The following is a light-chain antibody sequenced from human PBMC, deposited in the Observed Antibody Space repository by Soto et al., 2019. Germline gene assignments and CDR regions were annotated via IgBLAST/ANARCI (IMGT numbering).Light chain of an antibody. CDR1: QSISSN. Sequence: EIVMTQSPATLSVSPGERVTLSCRASQSISSNLAWYQQSPGLAPRLLIYDASTRATDVPARFSGSGSGTEFSLTISSLQSEDFAVYYCQHYHHWSAFGHGTRLEIK. CDR3: QHYHHWSA. J-gene: IGKJ5*01. CDR2: DAS. V-gene: IGKV3-15*01.